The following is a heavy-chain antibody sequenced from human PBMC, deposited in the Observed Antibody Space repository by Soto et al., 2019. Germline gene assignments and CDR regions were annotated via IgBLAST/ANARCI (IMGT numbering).Heavy chain of an antibody. V-gene: IGHV4-39*01. CDR3: ARLQRGGQRSAFDI. D-gene: IGHD6-25*01. CDR1: GGSISSSSYY. J-gene: IGHJ3*02. CDR2: IYYSGST. Sequence: QLQLQESGPGLVKPSETLSLTCTVSGGSISSSSYYWGWIRQPPGKGLEWIGSIYYSGSTYYNPSLKSRVTISVDTSKNQFSLKLSSVTAADTAVYYCARLQRGGQRSAFDIWGQGTMVTVSS.